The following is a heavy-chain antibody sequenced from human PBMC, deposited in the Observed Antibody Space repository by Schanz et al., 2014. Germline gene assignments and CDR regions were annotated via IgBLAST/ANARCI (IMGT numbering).Heavy chain of an antibody. CDR2: ISGSGGST. Sequence: EVQLLESGGGLVQPGGSLRLSCAASGFTFSSYAMSWVRQAPGQGLEWVSAISGSGGSTYYADSVKGRFTISRDNSKNTLYLQMNSLRAEDTAVYYCAKNQYDDVDLSSFYFDFWGQGTLVNVSS. CDR3: AKNQYDDVDLSSFYFDF. CDR1: GFTFSSYA. V-gene: IGHV3-23*01. D-gene: IGHD3-10*02. J-gene: IGHJ4*02.